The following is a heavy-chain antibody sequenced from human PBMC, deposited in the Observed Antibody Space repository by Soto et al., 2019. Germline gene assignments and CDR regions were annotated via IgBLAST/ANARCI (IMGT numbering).Heavy chain of an antibody. D-gene: IGHD6-6*01. Sequence: ASVKVSCKASGYTFTSYAISWVRQAPGQGLEWMGWINPNNGNTGHAQKFQGRVTMTRNTSISTAYMELSSLRSEDTAVYYCARGEYSSSSIWFDPWGQGTLVTVSS. CDR3: ARGEYSSSSIWFDP. V-gene: IGHV1-8*02. CDR2: INPNNGNT. J-gene: IGHJ5*02. CDR1: GYTFTSYA.